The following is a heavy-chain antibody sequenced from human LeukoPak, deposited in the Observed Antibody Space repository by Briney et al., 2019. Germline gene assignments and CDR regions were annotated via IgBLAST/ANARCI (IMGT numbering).Heavy chain of an antibody. CDR3: ARRLGQQLVGLYDKDNWFDP. V-gene: IGHV5-51*01. CDR1: GYIFTNYW. CDR2: IYPGDSDT. Sequence: HGESLKISCKNSGYIFTNYWIGWVRQMPGKGLEWMGIIYPGDSDTRYSPSFQGQVTISADKSISTAYLQWSSLKASDTAMYYCARRLGQQLVGLYDKDNWFDPWGQGTLVTVSS. D-gene: IGHD6-13*01. J-gene: IGHJ5*02.